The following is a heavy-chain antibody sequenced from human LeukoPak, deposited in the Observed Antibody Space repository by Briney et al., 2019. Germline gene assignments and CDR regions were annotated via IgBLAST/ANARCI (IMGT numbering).Heavy chain of an antibody. V-gene: IGHV3-30*18. J-gene: IGHJ5*02. CDR3: AKGGVYSGYAFDP. D-gene: IGHD5-12*01. Sequence: GGSLRLSCAASGFTFSSYGMHWVRQAPGKGLEWVAVISYDGSNKYYADSVKGRFTISRDNSKNTLYLQMNSLRAEDTAVYYCAKGGVYSGYAFDPWGQGTLVTVSS. CDR2: ISYDGSNK. CDR1: GFTFSSYG.